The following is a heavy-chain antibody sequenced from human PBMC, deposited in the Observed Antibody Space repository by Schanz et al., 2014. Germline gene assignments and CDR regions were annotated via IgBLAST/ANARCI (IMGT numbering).Heavy chain of an antibody. Sequence: QVQLIQSGPEVKKPGASVKLSCTASGYTFTSYDINWVRQAPGQGLEWLCWMNPKSGNPGFAQKFRGRVTITAGRSTSAACMELSSLRSEDTAVYYFARGYGDSPTEVWGQGTLVTVSS. CDR2: MNPKSGNP. D-gene: IGHD4-17*01. CDR1: GYTFTSYD. J-gene: IGHJ4*02. V-gene: IGHV1-8*01. CDR3: ARGYGDSPTEV.